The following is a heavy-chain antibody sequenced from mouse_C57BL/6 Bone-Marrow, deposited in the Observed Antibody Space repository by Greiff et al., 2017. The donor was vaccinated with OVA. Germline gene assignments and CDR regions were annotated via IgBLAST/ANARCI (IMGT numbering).Heavy chain of an antibody. CDR1: GYTFTSYW. V-gene: IGHV1-72*01. D-gene: IGHD1-1*01. Sequence: VKLMESGAELVKPGASVKLSCKASGYTFTSYWMHWVKQRPGRGLEWIGRIDPNSGGTKYNEKFKSKATLTVDKPSSTAYMQLSSLTSEDSAVYYCARRTTVVASDWYFDVWGTGTTVTVSS. CDR2: IDPNSGGT. J-gene: IGHJ1*03. CDR3: ARRTTVVASDWYFDV.